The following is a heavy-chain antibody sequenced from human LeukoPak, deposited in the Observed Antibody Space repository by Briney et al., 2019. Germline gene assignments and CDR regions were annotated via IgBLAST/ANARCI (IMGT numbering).Heavy chain of an antibody. CDR2: INPNSGGT. Sequence: ASVTVSCKASGDTFTGYYMHWVRQAPGQGLEWMGWINPNSGGTNYAQKFQGRVTMTRDTSISTAYMELSRLRSDDTAVYYCARDLAFDSLSDIMDVWGQGTTVTVSS. J-gene: IGHJ6*02. CDR3: ARDLAFDSLSDIMDV. CDR1: GDTFTGYY. V-gene: IGHV1-2*02. D-gene: IGHD3-3*02.